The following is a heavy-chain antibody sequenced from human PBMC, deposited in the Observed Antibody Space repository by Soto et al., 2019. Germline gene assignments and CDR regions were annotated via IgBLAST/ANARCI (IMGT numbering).Heavy chain of an antibody. CDR2: ISSSGSTA. V-gene: IGHV3-48*03. D-gene: IGHD3-10*01. CDR1: GFTFSRFE. J-gene: IGHJ4*02. CDR3: TRAAWFPYLSFY. Sequence: LRLSCAASGFTFSRFELHWVRQAPGKGLEWISYISSSGSTAYYAASVEGRFTISRDNANNSVYLQMDSLRAEDTALYYCTRAAWFPYLSFYWGQGALVTVSS.